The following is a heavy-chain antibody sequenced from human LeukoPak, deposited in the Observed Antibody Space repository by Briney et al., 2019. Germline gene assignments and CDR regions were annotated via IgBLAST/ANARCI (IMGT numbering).Heavy chain of an antibody. V-gene: IGHV3-21*01. CDR1: GFTFSSYS. D-gene: IGHD4-11*01. Sequence: GGSLRLSCAAPGFTFSSYSMNWVRQAPGKGLEWVSSISSSSSYIYYAASVKGRFTISRDNAKNSLYLQMNSLRAEDTAVYYCARAGVTRLFDYWGQGTLVTVSS. CDR2: ISSSSSYI. J-gene: IGHJ4*02. CDR3: ARAGVTRLFDY.